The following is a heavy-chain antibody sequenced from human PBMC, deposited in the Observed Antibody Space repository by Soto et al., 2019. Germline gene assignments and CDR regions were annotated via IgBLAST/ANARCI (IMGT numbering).Heavy chain of an antibody. CDR3: AKILSTVTTYYYGMDA. J-gene: IGHJ6*02. V-gene: IGHV3-23*01. CDR2: ISASGGKT. Sequence: EVQLLESGGGLVQPGGSLRFSCAASGFSFSNYPMLWVRLTPGKRLEAVSTISASGGKTYDKDFVKGRFIISRDNSKNTVDLQMNSLRPEDTAVYYCAKILSTVTTYYYGMDAWGQGTTVTVSS. D-gene: IGHD4-17*01. CDR1: GFSFSNYP.